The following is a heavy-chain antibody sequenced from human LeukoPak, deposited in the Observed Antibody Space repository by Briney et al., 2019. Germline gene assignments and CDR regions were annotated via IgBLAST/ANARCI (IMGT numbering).Heavy chain of an antibody. CDR2: IGSSGKYI. V-gene: IGHV3-21*01. CDR3: AKERAGSSYCTYGICYMGLAY. J-gene: IGHJ4*02. CDR1: GFTFRVYQ. Sequence: PGGSLRLFCAASGFTFRVYQMNWVRQAPGKGLEWVSSIGSSGKYIHRADAVKGRYNISRDNDKHTLYLQMHSQRAEHTAVYYCAKERAGSSYCTYGICYMGLAYWGQGTLVTVSS. D-gene: IGHD2-8*01.